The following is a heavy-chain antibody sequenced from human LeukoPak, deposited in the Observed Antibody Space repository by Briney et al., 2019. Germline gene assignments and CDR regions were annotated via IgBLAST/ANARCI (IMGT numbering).Heavy chain of an antibody. CDR3: ARSAYWFDP. CDR2: INHSGST. V-gene: IGHV4-34*01. Sequence: SETLPLTCAVYGGSFSGYYWSWIRQPPGKGLEWIGEINHSGSTNYNPSLKSRVTISVDTSKNQFSLKLSSVTAADTAVYYCARSAYWFDPWGQGTLVTVSS. CDR1: GGSFSGYY. D-gene: IGHD2-2*01. J-gene: IGHJ5*02.